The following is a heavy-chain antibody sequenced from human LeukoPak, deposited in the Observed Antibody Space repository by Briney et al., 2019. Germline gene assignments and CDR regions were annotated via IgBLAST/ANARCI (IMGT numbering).Heavy chain of an antibody. CDR3: ARDRGSGTVTTWAHARYYYYMDV. J-gene: IGHJ6*03. Sequence: PGGSLRLSCAASGFTFSSFSMNWVRQAPGKGQEWVSSITSSSSYIYYADSVKGRFTISRDNAKNSLYLQMNSLRAEDTAVYYCARDRGSGTVTTWAHARYYYYMDVWGKGTTVTVSS. D-gene: IGHD4-17*01. V-gene: IGHV3-21*01. CDR2: ITSSSSYI. CDR1: GFTFSSFS.